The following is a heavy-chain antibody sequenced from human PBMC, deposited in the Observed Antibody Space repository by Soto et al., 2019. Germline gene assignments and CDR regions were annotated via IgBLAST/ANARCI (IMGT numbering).Heavy chain of an antibody. D-gene: IGHD6-13*01. J-gene: IGHJ4*02. CDR1: GLIFSNYA. CDR3: AREGDITAAFDY. CDR2: ISGSGGSP. V-gene: IGHV3-23*01. Sequence: EVQVLESGGVLVQPGGSLRLSCVAPGLIFSNYAMSWVRQAPGKGLEWVSGISGSGGSPHYADSAKGRFTISRDNSKNTLFLQMNTLRAEDTAVYYCAREGDITAAFDYWGQGTPVTVSS.